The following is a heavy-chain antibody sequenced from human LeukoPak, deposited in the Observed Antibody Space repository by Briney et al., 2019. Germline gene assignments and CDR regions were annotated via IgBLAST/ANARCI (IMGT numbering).Heavy chain of an antibody. CDR3: AKRTVTTGGHAFDI. Sequence: GGSLRLSCAASGFTFSSYSMNWVRQAPGKGLEWVSYISSSSSTIYYADSVKGRFTISRDNAKNSLYLQRNSLRAEDTAVYYCAKRTVTTGGHAFDIWGQGTMVTVSS. D-gene: IGHD4-17*01. CDR1: GFTFSSYS. V-gene: IGHV3-48*01. J-gene: IGHJ3*02. CDR2: ISSSSSTI.